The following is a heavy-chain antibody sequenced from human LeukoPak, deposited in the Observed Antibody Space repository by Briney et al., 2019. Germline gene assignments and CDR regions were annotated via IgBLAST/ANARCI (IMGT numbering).Heavy chain of an antibody. CDR2: ISSSGSTI. J-gene: IGHJ4*02. CDR1: GFTFSDYY. Sequence: GESLRLSCAASGFTFSDYYMSWIRQTPGKGLEWVSYISSSGSTIYYADSVKGRFTISRDNAKNSLYLQMNSLRAEDTAVYYCARDSRSGDPFDYWGQGTLVTVSS. CDR3: ARDSRSGDPFDY. D-gene: IGHD4-17*01. V-gene: IGHV3-11*01.